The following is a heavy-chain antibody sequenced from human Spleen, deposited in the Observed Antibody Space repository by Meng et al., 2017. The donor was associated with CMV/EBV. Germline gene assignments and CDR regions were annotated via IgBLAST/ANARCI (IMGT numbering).Heavy chain of an antibody. Sequence: THGVGVGWFRQPPGTPLEWLALIYRNDDKRYSPSLKSRLTIAKDTSKNQVVLTMTNVDPVDTGTYYCAHSGFCSASSCYRLENYFDYWGQGTLVTVSS. D-gene: IGHD2-2*02. J-gene: IGHJ4*02. CDR3: AHSGFCSASSCYRLENYFDY. CDR2: IYRNDDK. CDR1: THGVG. V-gene: IGHV2-5*01.